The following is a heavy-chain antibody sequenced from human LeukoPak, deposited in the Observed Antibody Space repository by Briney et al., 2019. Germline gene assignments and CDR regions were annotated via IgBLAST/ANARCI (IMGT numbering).Heavy chain of an antibody. CDR2: ISFDGNYK. CDR1: AFASRSYA. CDR3: ATSTSGTTDLGGY. Sequence: GRSLRLSCAASAFASRSYAMHWVRQAPGKGLEWVALISFDGNYKNYVDSVKGRFTISRDNSKNTLYLHMNSLRGEDTAVYYCATSTSGTTDLGGYWGQGTQVTVSS. V-gene: IGHV3-30*04. J-gene: IGHJ4*02. D-gene: IGHD1-1*01.